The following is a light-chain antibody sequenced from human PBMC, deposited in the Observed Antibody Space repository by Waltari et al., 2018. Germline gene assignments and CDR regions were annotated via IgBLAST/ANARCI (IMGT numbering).Light chain of an antibody. CDR1: SSNIGNNY. Sequence: QSVLTQPPSVSAAPGQRVTISCSGGSSNIGNNYVSWYRQFPGTAPKLLIYEDIERPSGMPGRCAGSKSGTSATLDITGLQAGDEDDYYCGTWDSSLSGAVFGGGTHLTVL. J-gene: IGLJ7*01. CDR2: EDI. V-gene: IGLV1-51*02. CDR3: GTWDSSLSGAV.